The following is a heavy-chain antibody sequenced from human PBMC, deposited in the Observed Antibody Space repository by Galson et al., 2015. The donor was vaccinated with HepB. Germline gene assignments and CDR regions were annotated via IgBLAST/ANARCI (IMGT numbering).Heavy chain of an antibody. CDR2: ISSSSSTI. J-gene: IGHJ3*02. D-gene: IGHD2-2*01. Sequence: SLRLSCAASGFTFSSYSINWVRQAPGKGLEWVSYISSSSSTIYYADSVKGRFTISRDNAKSSLYLQMNSLRDEDSAVYYYTRTGHQRGRAFDIWGQGTMVTVSS. CDR1: GFTFSSYS. CDR3: TRTGHQRGRAFDI. V-gene: IGHV3-48*02.